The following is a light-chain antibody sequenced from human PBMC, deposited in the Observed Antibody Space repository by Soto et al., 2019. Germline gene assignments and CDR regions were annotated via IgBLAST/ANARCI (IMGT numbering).Light chain of an antibody. Sequence: ETVLTQSPATLSLSPGERATLSCRASQSVSSYLAWYQQKPGQAPRLLIYDASNRATGIPARFSGSGSGTDFTLTISSLEPEDFAVYYCQLRSNWPPTFGQGTKVDIK. J-gene: IGKJ2*01. CDR2: DAS. CDR1: QSVSSY. V-gene: IGKV3-11*01. CDR3: QLRSNWPPT.